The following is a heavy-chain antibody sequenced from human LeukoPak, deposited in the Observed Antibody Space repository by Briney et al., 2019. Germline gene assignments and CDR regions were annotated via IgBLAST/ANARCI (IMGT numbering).Heavy chain of an antibody. Sequence: GGSLRLSCTASGFSLSHAWMSWVRQAPGKGLEWVGRTISKTDGGTVEYAAPVQGRFTISRDDSKNTLYLQMNNLKTEDTAVYYCTTDSFLRTKIVVAPDYWGQGTLVTVSS. CDR3: TTDSFLRTKIVVAPDY. J-gene: IGHJ4*02. CDR2: TISKTDGGTV. V-gene: IGHV3-15*01. D-gene: IGHD3-22*01. CDR1: GFSLSHAW.